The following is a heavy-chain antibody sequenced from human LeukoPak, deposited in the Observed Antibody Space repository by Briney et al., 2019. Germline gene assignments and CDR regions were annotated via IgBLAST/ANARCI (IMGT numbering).Heavy chain of an antibody. CDR3: TTYGALDI. D-gene: IGHD4/OR15-4a*01. CDR1: GLTFSSAW. CDR2: IKSKTDGGTT. Sequence: GGCLRLSCTASGLTFSSAWMTWVRQAPRKGLEWVGHIKSKTDGGTTDYAAPVKGRFTISRDDSKNTVYLQVNSLKTEDTAVYYCTTYGALDIWGQGTMVTVSS. V-gene: IGHV3-15*01. J-gene: IGHJ3*02.